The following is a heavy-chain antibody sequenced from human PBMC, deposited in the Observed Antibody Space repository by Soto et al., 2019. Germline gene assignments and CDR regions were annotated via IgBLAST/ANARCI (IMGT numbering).Heavy chain of an antibody. J-gene: IGHJ5*02. CDR3: ARDRHAYGVSSGSGVGCIDP. CDR1: GYTFTAFY. Sequence: QVQLLQSGAEMKQPGASVKVSCRTSGYTFTAFYLHWVRRAPGQGLEWMGWINPKTGVTNYTQNFQGWVTMTRDTSISTAYLELRRLRPADTAFYFCARDRHAYGVSSGSGVGCIDPWGQGTLVTVSS. V-gene: IGHV1-2*04. D-gene: IGHD4-17*01. CDR2: INPKTGVT.